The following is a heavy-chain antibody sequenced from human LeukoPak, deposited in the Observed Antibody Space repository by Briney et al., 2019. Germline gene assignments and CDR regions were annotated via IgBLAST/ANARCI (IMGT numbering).Heavy chain of an antibody. Sequence: GGSLRLSCAASGFTFSNAWMSWVRQAPGKGLEWVANIKTDGSQIYYVDSVKGRFTISRDNAKNSLYLQMNSLRAEDTAVYYCARDLNWETYWGQGTLVSVSS. J-gene: IGHJ4*02. V-gene: IGHV3-7*01. CDR1: GFTFSNAW. CDR3: ARDLNWETY. CDR2: IKTDGSQI. D-gene: IGHD7-27*01.